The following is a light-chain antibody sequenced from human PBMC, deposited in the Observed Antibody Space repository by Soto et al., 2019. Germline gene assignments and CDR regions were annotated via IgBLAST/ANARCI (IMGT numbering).Light chain of an antibody. Sequence: PGERATLSCRASQSVSSNHLAWYQQKPGQAPRLLISGASTRAPGFPARFSGSGSGTDFTLTISSLQSEDFAVYYCQQYDNWPWPFGQGTKVDIK. J-gene: IGKJ1*01. CDR1: QSVSSN. CDR3: QQYDNWPWP. CDR2: GAS. V-gene: IGKV3-15*01.